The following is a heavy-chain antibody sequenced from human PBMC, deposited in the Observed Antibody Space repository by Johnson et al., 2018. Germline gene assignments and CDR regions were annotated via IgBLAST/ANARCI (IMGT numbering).Heavy chain of an antibody. J-gene: IGHJ1*01. Sequence: QVQLQESGGGLVQPGGSLSLSCEASGFSFSDFYMSWIRQDPGKGLEWISYISGGGGTMYYADSVKGRFTISRDNAKNSLYLQMNSLRAEDTAVYYCARDEEGSLHEYFQHWGQGALVTVSA. D-gene: IGHD3-10*01. CDR1: GFSFSDFY. CDR2: ISGGGGTM. V-gene: IGHV3-11*01. CDR3: ARDEEGSLHEYFQH.